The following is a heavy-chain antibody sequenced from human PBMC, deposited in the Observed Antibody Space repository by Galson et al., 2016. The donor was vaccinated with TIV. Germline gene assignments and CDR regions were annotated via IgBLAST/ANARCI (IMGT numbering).Heavy chain of an antibody. Sequence: SVKVSCKASGGIFRNYPISWVRQAPGQGLEWMGGIIPIFNIADYAQKFQGRVTITADESARTVSMELSSLRSDDTAVYYCARAGGGYHDTYWYFDLWGQGTLVTVSS. D-gene: IGHD3-22*01. V-gene: IGHV1-69*13. CDR2: IIPIFNIA. CDR1: GGIFRNYP. J-gene: IGHJ2*01. CDR3: ARAGGGYHDTYWYFDL.